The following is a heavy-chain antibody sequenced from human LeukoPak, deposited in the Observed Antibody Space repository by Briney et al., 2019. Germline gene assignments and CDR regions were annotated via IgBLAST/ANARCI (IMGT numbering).Heavy chain of an antibody. CDR1: GGPFNTYY. CDR2: INRYGSA. J-gene: IGHJ4*02. D-gene: IGHD4-11*01. Sequence: SETLSLTCAVYGGPFNTYYWSWIRQPPGKGLEWIGQINRYGSANYNPSLKSRVAISLDTSKNQFSLKVTSVTAADTAVYYCARDSPYSPHDSWGQGTLVTVSS. V-gene: IGHV4-34*01. CDR3: ARDSPYSPHDS.